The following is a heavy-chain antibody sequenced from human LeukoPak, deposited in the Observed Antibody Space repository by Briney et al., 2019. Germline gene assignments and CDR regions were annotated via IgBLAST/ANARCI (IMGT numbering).Heavy chain of an antibody. CDR2: INHSGST. D-gene: IGHD3-16*01. J-gene: IGHJ5*02. V-gene: IGHV4-34*01. CDR3: ARHVWPKVEP. Sequence: SETLSLTCAVYGGSFSGYYWSWIRQPPGKGLEWIGEINHSGSTNYNPSLKSRVTISVDTSKNQFSLKLSSVTAADTAVYYCARHVWPKVEPWGQGTLVTVSS. CDR1: GGSFSGYY.